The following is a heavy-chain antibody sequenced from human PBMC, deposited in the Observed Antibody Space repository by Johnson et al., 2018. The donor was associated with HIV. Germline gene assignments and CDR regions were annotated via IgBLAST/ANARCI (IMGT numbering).Heavy chain of an antibody. CDR3: ARDGPNIGYYDSSGLDAFDI. CDR2: ISGRGGSK. Sequence: VQLVESGGGLVQPGRSLRLSCAASGFTFSSYAMSWVRQAPGKGLEWDTAISGRGGSKYYADSGKGRFTISRDNSKNTLYLQMNSLRAVDKAVYYCARDGPNIGYYDSSGLDAFDIWSQGTMVTVSS. J-gene: IGHJ3*02. CDR1: GFTFSSYA. V-gene: IGHV3-23*04. D-gene: IGHD3-22*01.